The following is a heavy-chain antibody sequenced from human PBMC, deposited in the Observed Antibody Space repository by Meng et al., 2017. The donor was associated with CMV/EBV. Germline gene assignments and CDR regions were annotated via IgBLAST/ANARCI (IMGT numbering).Heavy chain of an antibody. CDR2: IIPILGIA. D-gene: IGHD6-13*01. CDR1: GGTFSSYT. Sequence: SVKVSCKASGGTFSSYTISWVRQAPGQGLEWMGRIIPILGIANYAQKFQGRVTITADKSTSTAYMELSSLRSEDTAVYYCARLLTIAAAGRNAFDIWGQGTMVTV. J-gene: IGHJ3*02. V-gene: IGHV1-69*02. CDR3: ARLLTIAAAGRNAFDI.